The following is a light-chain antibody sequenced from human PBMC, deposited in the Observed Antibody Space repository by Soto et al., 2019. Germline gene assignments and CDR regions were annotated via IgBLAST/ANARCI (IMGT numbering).Light chain of an antibody. CDR1: QSISTH. V-gene: IGKV1-5*01. Sequence: EIQMTQSPSTLPASVRHRDTITGRATQSISTHLAWYQQKPGKAPEVLMYDASTLESGVPSRLCGSGSGTKFALTVGILDADDFASCNCQQQSSNLYSFGQGTKLEIK. J-gene: IGKJ2*03. CDR2: DAS. CDR3: QQQSSNLYS.